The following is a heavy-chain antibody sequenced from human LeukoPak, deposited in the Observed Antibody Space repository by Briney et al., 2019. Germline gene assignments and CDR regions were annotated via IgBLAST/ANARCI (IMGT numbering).Heavy chain of an antibody. Sequence: GGSLRLPCAASGFTSSSYWMSWVRQSPGKGLEWVANIKHDGSERYYVDSVKGRFTISRDNAKNSLFLQMNTLRAEDTAVYYCARAQWISGVVINGPKDYWGQGTLVAVSS. D-gene: IGHD3-3*01. J-gene: IGHJ4*02. CDR2: IKHDGSER. CDR1: GFTSSSYW. CDR3: ARAQWISGVVINGPKDY. V-gene: IGHV3-7*01.